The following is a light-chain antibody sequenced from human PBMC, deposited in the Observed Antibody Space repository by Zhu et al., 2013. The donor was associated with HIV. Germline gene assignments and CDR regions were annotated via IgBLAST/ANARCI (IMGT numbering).Light chain of an antibody. CDR3: QQYGSSPQT. V-gene: IGKV3-15*01. Sequence: EIVMTQSPATLSVSPGERATLSCRTSQSVSSSLAWYQQKPGQAPRLLIYDASTRATGIPARFSGSGSGAEFTLAISSLQSEDFAVYYCQQYGSSPQTFGQGTKLEIK. CDR1: QSVSSS. J-gene: IGKJ2*01. CDR2: DAS.